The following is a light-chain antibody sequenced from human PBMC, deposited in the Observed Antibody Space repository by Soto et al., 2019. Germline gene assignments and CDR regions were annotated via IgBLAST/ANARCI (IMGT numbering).Light chain of an antibody. Sequence: DIVMTQSPLSLPVTPGEPASISCRSSQSLLHSNGYNYLDWYLQKPGQSPQLLIYLGANRASGVPGRFSGSGSGADATQHISRVEDEDVGVCCCMPALHTPHTFGLGTKVEIK. V-gene: IGKV2-28*01. CDR3: MPALHTPHT. J-gene: IGKJ2*01. CDR1: QSLLHSNGYNY. CDR2: LGA.